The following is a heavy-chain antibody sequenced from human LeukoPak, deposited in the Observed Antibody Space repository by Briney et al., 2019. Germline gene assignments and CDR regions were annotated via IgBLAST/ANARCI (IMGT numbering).Heavy chain of an antibody. D-gene: IGHD5-24*01. V-gene: IGHV4-34*01. J-gene: IGHJ4*02. Sequence: SETLSLTCAVYGGSCDDYYCSWIRQPPGKGLEWIGEIHPSGIFYYNSSLMSRVTISIDTPKSQFSLRLTSVTAADTAFYYCARGRDRSKAGDHWGQGSLVTVSS. CDR1: GGSCDDYY. CDR3: ARGRDRSKAGDH. CDR2: IHPSGIF.